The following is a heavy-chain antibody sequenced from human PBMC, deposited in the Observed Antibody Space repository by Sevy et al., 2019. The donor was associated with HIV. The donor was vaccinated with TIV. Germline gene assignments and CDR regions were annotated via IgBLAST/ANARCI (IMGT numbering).Heavy chain of an antibody. CDR1: GFSFSSYA. CDR2: ISSNGGST. Sequence: GGSLRLSCAASGFSFSSYALHWVRQAPGKGLEYVSAISSNGGSTYYADSVKGRFTISRDNSKNTLYLQMGSLRAEDMVVYYCARAGVGGYSYSLDYWGQGTLVTVSS. J-gene: IGHJ4*02. D-gene: IGHD5-18*01. V-gene: IGHV3-64*02. CDR3: ARAGVGGYSYSLDY.